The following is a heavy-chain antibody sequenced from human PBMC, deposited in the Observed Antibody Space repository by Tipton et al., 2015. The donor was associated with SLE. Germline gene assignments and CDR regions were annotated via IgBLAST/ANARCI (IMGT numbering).Heavy chain of an antibody. D-gene: IGHD6-13*01. J-gene: IGHJ5*02. Sequence: LSLTCTVSGGSISSTNYYWNWIRQPAGKGLEWVAVISYDGSNKYYTDSVKGRFTISRDNSKNTLYLQMNSLRAEDTAVYYCASRLGSWYGIDPWGQGTLVTVSS. CDR3: ASRLGSWYGIDP. CDR2: ISYDGSNK. V-gene: IGHV3-30*04. CDR1: GGSISSTNY.